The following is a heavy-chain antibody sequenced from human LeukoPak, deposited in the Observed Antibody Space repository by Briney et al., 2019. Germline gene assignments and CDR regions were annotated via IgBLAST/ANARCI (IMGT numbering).Heavy chain of an antibody. CDR3: AIDTVGTAGVEY. Sequence: GGSLRLSCAASGFTVSSNYMACVRQTPGKGLEWVSVIYSSGSTYYADSVKGRFTISRDSSKNTLYLQMNSLRVEDTAVYYCAIDTVGTAGVEYWGQGTLVTVSS. V-gene: IGHV3-53*01. CDR2: IYSSGST. D-gene: IGHD4-23*01. J-gene: IGHJ4*02. CDR1: GFTVSSNY.